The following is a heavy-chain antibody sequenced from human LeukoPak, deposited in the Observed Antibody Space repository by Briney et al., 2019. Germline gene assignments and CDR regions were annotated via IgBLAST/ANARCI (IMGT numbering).Heavy chain of an antibody. J-gene: IGHJ4*02. CDR3: GREADCGADCYSMDY. D-gene: IGHD2-21*02. Sequence: GGSLRQSFAASGFTFSSYWMHWLRQAPGKGLVWVSRITSDESNTRYAGSVKGRFTISRDNAKNTLDLEMNGQKDEETPGHSCGREADCGADCYSMDYWGQGTLLSVSS. CDR1: GFTFSSYW. V-gene: IGHV3-74*01. CDR2: ITSDESNT.